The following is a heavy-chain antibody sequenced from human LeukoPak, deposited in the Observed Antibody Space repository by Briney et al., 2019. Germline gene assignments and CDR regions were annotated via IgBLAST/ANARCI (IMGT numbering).Heavy chain of an antibody. J-gene: IGHJ4*02. Sequence: ASVKVSCKASGYTFTGYYMHWVRQASGQGLEWMGWINPNSGGTNYAQKFQGRVTMTRDTSISTAYMELSRLRSDDTAVYYCARLIPYYDILTGYSNQYYFDYWGQGTLVTVSS. V-gene: IGHV1-2*02. D-gene: IGHD3-9*01. CDR3: ARLIPYYDILTGYSNQYYFDY. CDR1: GYTFTGYY. CDR2: INPNSGGT.